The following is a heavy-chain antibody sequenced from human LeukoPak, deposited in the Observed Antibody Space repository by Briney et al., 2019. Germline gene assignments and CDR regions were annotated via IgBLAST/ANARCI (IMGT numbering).Heavy chain of an antibody. CDR3: TRDQT. Sequence: GGSLRLSSVASGFTFSNYWMSWVRQAPGKGLEWLAHIKYDGSEKYYVDSVKGRFTISRDNAKNSLYLQMNSLRAEDTAVYYCTRDQTWGQGTLVTVSS. J-gene: IGHJ5*02. CDR1: GFTFSNYW. V-gene: IGHV3-7*01. CDR2: IKYDGSEK.